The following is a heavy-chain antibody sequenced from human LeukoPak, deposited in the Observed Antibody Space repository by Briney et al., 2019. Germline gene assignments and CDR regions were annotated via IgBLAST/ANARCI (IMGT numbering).Heavy chain of an antibody. CDR1: GGSISSSSYY. V-gene: IGHV4-39*07. J-gene: IGHJ6*02. CDR2: IYYSGST. Sequence: SETLSLTCTVSGGSISSSSYYWGWIRQPPGKGLEWIGSIYYSGSTNYNPSLKGRVTISVDTSKNQFSLKLSSVTAADTAVYYCARVGGTNYYYYGMDVWGQGTTVTVSS. D-gene: IGHD1-1*01. CDR3: ARVGGTNYYYYGMDV.